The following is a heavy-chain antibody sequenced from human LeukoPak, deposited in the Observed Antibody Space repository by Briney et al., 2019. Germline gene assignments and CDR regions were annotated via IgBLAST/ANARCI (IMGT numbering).Heavy chain of an antibody. CDR2: ISGSGGST. Sequence: PGGSLRLACAASGFTFSSYAMSWVRQAAGKGLEWVSAISGSGGSTYYADSVKGRFTISRDNSKNTLYLQMNSLRAEDTAVYYCAKYIGRFLENYYYYMDVWGKGTTVTVSS. J-gene: IGHJ6*03. D-gene: IGHD3-3*01. V-gene: IGHV3-23*01. CDR3: AKYIGRFLENYYYYMDV. CDR1: GFTFSSYA.